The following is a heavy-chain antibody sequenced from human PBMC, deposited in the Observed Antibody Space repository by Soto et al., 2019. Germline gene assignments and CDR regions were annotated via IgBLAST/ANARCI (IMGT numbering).Heavy chain of an antibody. J-gene: IGHJ4*02. Sequence: SQTLSLTCVISGDSVSIYSGAWNWIRQSPSRGLEWLGRTYYRSKWYYDYAESVKSRIIISVDTSKNQFSLQLNSVTPEDAAIYYCVRDHDFAFDTWGQGTLVTVSS. CDR3: VRDHDFAFDT. V-gene: IGHV6-1*01. D-gene: IGHD2-21*02. CDR2: TYYRSKWYY. CDR1: GDSVSIYSGA.